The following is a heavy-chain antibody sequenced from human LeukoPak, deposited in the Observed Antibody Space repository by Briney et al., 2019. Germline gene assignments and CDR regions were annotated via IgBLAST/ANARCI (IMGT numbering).Heavy chain of an antibody. Sequence: GGSLRLSCAASGFTFSSYAMSWVRQAPGKGLEWVSVISGSGGSTSYADSVKGRFTISRDNAKNTVFLQMSSLRAEDTALYYCARKSASGNYPLDYWGQGTLVTVSS. CDR2: ISGSGGST. J-gene: IGHJ4*02. CDR1: GFTFSSYA. V-gene: IGHV3-23*01. CDR3: ARKSASGNYPLDY. D-gene: IGHD3-10*01.